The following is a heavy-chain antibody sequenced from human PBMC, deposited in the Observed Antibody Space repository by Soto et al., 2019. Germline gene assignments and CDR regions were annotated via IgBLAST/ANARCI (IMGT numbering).Heavy chain of an antibody. V-gene: IGHV3-30-3*01. J-gene: IGHJ4*02. CDR2: ISYDGSNK. Sequence: GGSLRLSCAASGFTFSSYAMHWVRQAPGKGLEWVAVISYDGSNKYYADSVKGRFTISRDNSKNTLYLQMNSLRAEDTAVYYCARARWELPPLAYWGQGTLVTVS. CDR3: ARARWELPPLAY. D-gene: IGHD1-26*01. CDR1: GFTFSSYA.